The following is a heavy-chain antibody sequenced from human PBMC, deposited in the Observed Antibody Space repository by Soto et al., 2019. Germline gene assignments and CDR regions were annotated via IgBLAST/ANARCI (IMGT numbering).Heavy chain of an antibody. J-gene: IGHJ4*02. Sequence: PGGSLRLSCAASGFPFSSYWMHWVRQTPEEGLVWVSNVNSDGTDRRYADSVKGRFTISRDNAKNTLYLQMNSLRAEDTAVYYCARDYSSYGPFDYWGQGTLVTVSS. D-gene: IGHD5-18*01. CDR1: GFPFSSYW. CDR3: ARDYSSYGPFDY. CDR2: VNSDGTDR. V-gene: IGHV3-74*01.